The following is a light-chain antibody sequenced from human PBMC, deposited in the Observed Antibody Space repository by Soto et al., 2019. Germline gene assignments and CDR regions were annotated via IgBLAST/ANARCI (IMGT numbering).Light chain of an antibody. CDR1: QSIGSW. V-gene: IGKV1-5*03. CDR2: KAS. CDR3: HQYNNWPQT. Sequence: DVQMTQSPSILSASVGDRVTITCRASQSIGSWVAWYQQKPGRAPNLLIHKASHLESGVPARFSGSGSGTEFTLTISSLQSEDSAVYYCHQYNNWPQTFGQGTKVDI. J-gene: IGKJ1*01.